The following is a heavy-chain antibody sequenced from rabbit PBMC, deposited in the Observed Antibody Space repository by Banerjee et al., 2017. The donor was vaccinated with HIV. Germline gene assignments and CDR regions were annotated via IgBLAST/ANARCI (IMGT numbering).Heavy chain of an antibody. CDR1: GFSFSSGYY. V-gene: IGHV1S40*01. D-gene: IGHD4-1*01. CDR3: ARSYGGYYSSGWGGYFNL. J-gene: IGHJ4*01. Sequence: QSLEESGGDLVKPGASLTLTCTASGFSFSSGYYMCWVRQAPGKGLELIACTYSSSGSTWYASWAKGRFTISKTSSTTVTLQMTSLTAADTATYFCARSYGGYYSSGWGGYFNLWGQGTLVTVS. CDR2: TYSSSGST.